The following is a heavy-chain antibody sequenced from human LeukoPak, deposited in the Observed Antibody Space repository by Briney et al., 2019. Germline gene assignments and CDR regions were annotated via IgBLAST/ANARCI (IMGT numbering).Heavy chain of an antibody. D-gene: IGHD2/OR15-2a*01. CDR1: GYSISSGYY. Sequence: PSETLSLTCTVSGYSISSGYYWGWIRQPPGKGLEWIGEIFESGSTNYSPSLKSRVSISVDKSKNQFSLKLNSVTAAGTAVYFCARGTKGFGRIYLDCWGQGTLVTVSS. CDR2: IFESGST. J-gene: IGHJ4*02. CDR3: ARGTKGFGRIYLDC. V-gene: IGHV4-38-2*02.